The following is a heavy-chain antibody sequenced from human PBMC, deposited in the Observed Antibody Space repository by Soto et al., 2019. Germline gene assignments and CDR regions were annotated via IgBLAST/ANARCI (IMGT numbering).Heavy chain of an antibody. CDR2: IYYSGST. V-gene: IGHV4-31*03. CDR1: GGSISGGGYY. D-gene: IGHD3-10*01. CDR3: ARDSNYYGSGRNYGMDV. J-gene: IGHJ6*02. Sequence: QVQLQESGPGLVKPSQTLSLTCTVSGGSISGGGYYWSWIHQHPGKGLEWIGYIYYSGSTYYNPSLRSRVTISVDTSKNQFSLKLSSVTAADTAVYYCARDSNYYGSGRNYGMDVWGQGTTVTVSS.